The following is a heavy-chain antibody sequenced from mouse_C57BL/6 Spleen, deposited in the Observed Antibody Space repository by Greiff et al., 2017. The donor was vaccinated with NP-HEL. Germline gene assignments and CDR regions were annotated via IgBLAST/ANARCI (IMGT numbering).Heavy chain of an antibody. CDR1: GFNIKDDY. V-gene: IGHV14-4*01. Sequence: VQLQQSGAELVRPGASVKLSCTASGFNIKDDYMHWVKQRPEQGLAWIGWIDPGDGDTAYASKFQGKAPITADTSSNTAYLQLSSLTSEDTAVYYCTPYGNSWFAYWGQGTLVTVSA. CDR3: TPYGNSWFAY. J-gene: IGHJ3*01. D-gene: IGHD2-1*01. CDR2: IDPGDGDT.